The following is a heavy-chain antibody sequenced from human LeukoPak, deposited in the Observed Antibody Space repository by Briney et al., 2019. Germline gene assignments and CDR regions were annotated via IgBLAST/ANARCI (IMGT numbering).Heavy chain of an antibody. D-gene: IGHD5-18*01. CDR1: GFTFSSYS. J-gene: IGHJ4*02. Sequence: PGGSLRLSCAASGFTFSSYSMNWVRQAPGKGLEWVSSISSCSSYIYYADSVKGRFTISRDNAKNSLYLQMNSLRAEDTAVYYCARDHEYSYGFDYWGQGTLVTVSS. V-gene: IGHV3-21*01. CDR3: ARDHEYSYGFDY. CDR2: ISSCSSYI.